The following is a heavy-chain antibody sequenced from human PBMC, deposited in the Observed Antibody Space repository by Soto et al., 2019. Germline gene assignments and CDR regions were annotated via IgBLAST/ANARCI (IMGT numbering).Heavy chain of an antibody. CDR3: ARGGKRGSPYLNYYYYGMDV. Sequence: SETLSLTCSFSGDSVTSHYLTWIRQSPEKGLEWIGEINHSGSTNYNPSLKSRVTISVDTSKNQFSLKLSSVTAADTAVYYCARGGKRGSPYLNYYYYGMDVWGQGTTVTVSS. CDR1: GDSVTSHY. D-gene: IGHD3-22*01. CDR2: INHSGST. V-gene: IGHV4-34*01. J-gene: IGHJ6*02.